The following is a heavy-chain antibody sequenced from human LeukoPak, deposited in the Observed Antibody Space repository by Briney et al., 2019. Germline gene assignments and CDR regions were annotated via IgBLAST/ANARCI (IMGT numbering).Heavy chain of an antibody. V-gene: IGHV1-8*01. CDR3: ARGGRHSYGFSLFDY. CDR1: GYTFTSYD. D-gene: IGHD5-18*01. J-gene: IGHJ4*02. CDR2: MNPNSGNT. Sequence: ASVKASCKASGYTFTSYDVNWVRLATGQGLEWMGWMNPNSGNTGYAQKFQGRVTMTRNTSISTAYMELSSLRSEDTAVYYCARGGRHSYGFSLFDYWGQGTLVSVSS.